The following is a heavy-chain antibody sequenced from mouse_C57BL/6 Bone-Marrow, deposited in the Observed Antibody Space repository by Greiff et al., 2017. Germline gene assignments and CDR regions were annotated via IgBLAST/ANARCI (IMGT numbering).Heavy chain of an antibody. Sequence: EVQLVESGGGLVKPGGSLKLSCAASGFTFSDSGMHWVRQAPAKGLEWVAYLSSGSSTVYYADTVKGRFLISRDNAKNTLFLQMTSLWSEDTAMYYCARPDYYGSSYGFACWGPGILVTVSA. J-gene: IGHJ3*01. D-gene: IGHD1-1*01. CDR3: ARPDYYGSSYGFAC. CDR2: LSSGSSTV. CDR1: GFTFSDSG. V-gene: IGHV5-17*01.